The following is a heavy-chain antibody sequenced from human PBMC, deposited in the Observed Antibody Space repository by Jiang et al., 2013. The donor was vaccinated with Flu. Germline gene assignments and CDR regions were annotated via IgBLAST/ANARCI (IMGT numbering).Heavy chain of an antibody. CDR3: GRGSPYDS. CDR2: MSYSGST. CDR1: GGSISSSNYY. J-gene: IGHJ5*01. Sequence: GLVKPSETLSLTCTVSGGSISSSNYYWGWIRQPPGKGLEYIGSMSYSGSTYYNPSLKSRVTLSVDTTKNQFSLNLNSVTATDTAMYYCGRGSPYDSWGQGTLVTVSS. V-gene: IGHV4-39*01.